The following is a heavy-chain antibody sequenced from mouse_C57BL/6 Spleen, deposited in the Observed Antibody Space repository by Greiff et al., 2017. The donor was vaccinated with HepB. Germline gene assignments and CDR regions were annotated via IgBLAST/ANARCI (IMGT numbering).Heavy chain of an antibody. CDR2: IDPSDSET. Sequence: QVQLQQPGAELVRPGSSVKLSCKASGYTFTSYWMHWVKQRPIQGLEWIGNIDPSDSETHYNQKFKDKATLTVDKSSSTAYMQLSSLTSEDSAVYYCARIYYDYDEDYWGQGTTLTVSS. CDR3: ARIYYDYDEDY. D-gene: IGHD2-4*01. J-gene: IGHJ2*01. CDR1: GYTFTSYW. V-gene: IGHV1-52*01.